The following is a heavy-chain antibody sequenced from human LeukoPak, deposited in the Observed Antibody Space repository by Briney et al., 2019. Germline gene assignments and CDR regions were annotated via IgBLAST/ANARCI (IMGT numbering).Heavy chain of an antibody. D-gene: IGHD6-13*01. CDR2: IYYSGST. CDR3: AREQQLTHYYYYYYMDV. J-gene: IGHJ6*03. V-gene: IGHV4-39*07. Sequence: PSETLSLTCTVSGGSISSSSYYWGWIRQPPWKGLEWIGSIYYSGSTYYNPSLKSRVTISVDTSKNQFSLKLSSVTAADTAVYYCAREQQLTHYYYYYYMDVWGKGTTVTVSS. CDR1: GGSISSSSYY.